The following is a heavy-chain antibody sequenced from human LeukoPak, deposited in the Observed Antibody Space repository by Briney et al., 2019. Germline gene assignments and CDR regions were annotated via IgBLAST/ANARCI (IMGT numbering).Heavy chain of an antibody. J-gene: IGHJ5*02. D-gene: IGHD2-2*01. V-gene: IGHV1-69*04. CDR3: AREPCSSTSCYQNWFDP. CDR1: GYTFTSYG. Sequence: GASVKVSCKASGYTFTSYGISWVRQAPGQGLEWMGRIIPIFGIANYAQKFQGRVTITADKSTSTAYMELSSLRSEDTAVYYCAREPCSSTSCYQNWFDPWGQGTLVTVSS. CDR2: IIPIFGIA.